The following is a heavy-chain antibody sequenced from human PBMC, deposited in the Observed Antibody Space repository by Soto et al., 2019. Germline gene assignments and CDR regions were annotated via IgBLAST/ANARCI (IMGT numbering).Heavy chain of an antibody. CDR2: ISYDGSNK. Sequence: QVQLVESGGSVVQPGRSLRLSCAASGVTFSSYAMHWVRQAPGKGLEWVAVISYDGSNKYYADSVKGRFTISRDNSKNTLYLQMNSLTAEDTAVYYCASWDTAMDPLDYWGQGTLVTVSS. J-gene: IGHJ4*02. CDR3: ASWDTAMDPLDY. CDR1: GVTFSSYA. D-gene: IGHD5-18*01. V-gene: IGHV3-30-3*01.